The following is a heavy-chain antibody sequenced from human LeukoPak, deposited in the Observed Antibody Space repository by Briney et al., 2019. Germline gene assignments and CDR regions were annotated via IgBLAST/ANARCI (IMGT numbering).Heavy chain of an antibody. CDR1: GFTFSTYD. J-gene: IGHJ3*02. CDR3: ARGGRDGFDI. CDR2: IATGGDT. V-gene: IGHV3-13*01. Sequence: PGGSLRLSCAASGFTFSTYDMHWVRRPTGKGLEWVSTIATGGDTFYSASVKGRFTVSRQNAKSSLYLQMNSPRAGDTAVYYCARGGRDGFDIWGQGTRVTVSS. D-gene: IGHD2-15*01.